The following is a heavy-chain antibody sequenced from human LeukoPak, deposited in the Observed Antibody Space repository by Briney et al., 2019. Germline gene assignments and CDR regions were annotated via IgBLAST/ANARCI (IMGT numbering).Heavy chain of an antibody. D-gene: IGHD6-6*01. V-gene: IGHV4-59*01. Sequence: NASETLSLTCTVSGGSISSYYWSWIRQPPGKGLEWIGYIYYSGSTNYNPSLKSRVTISVDTSKNQFSLKLSSVTAADTAVYYCARVRSSSLGPFDYWGQGTLVTVSS. J-gene: IGHJ4*02. CDR3: ARVRSSSLGPFDY. CDR1: GGSISSYY. CDR2: IYYSGST.